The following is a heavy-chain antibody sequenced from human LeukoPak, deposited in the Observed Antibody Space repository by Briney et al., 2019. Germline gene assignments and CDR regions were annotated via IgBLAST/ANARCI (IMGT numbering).Heavy chain of an antibody. CDR1: GGTFSSYA. Sequence: SVKVSCKASGGTFSSYAISWVRQAPGQGLEWMGGIIPIFGTANYAQKFQGRVTITADKSTSTAYMELSSLRSEGTAVYYCASGGYDILTGSPVPYGMDVWGKGTTVTVSS. J-gene: IGHJ6*04. CDR3: ASGGYDILTGSPVPYGMDV. V-gene: IGHV1-69*06. CDR2: IIPIFGTA. D-gene: IGHD3-9*01.